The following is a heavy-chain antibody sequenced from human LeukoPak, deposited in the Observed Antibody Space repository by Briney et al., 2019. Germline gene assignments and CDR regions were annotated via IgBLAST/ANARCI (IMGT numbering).Heavy chain of an antibody. V-gene: IGHV4-34*01. Sequence: DTLSLTHALYCRSFSGYYGSGIRHPRGGRGEWIEEINHSGSTNYNPSLKSRLTISVDTSKNQFSLKLSSVTAEHTAVYYCATWVTTYALFDYWGQRTLVTVSS. CDR3: ATWVTTYALFDY. D-gene: IGHD4-17*01. CDR1: CRSFSGYY. J-gene: IGHJ4*02. CDR2: INHSGST.